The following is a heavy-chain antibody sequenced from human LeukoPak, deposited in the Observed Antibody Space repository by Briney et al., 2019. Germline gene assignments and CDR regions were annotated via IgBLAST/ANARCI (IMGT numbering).Heavy chain of an antibody. V-gene: IGHV3-7*05. Sequence: GGSLRLSCAASGFTFSNYGMNWVRQAPGKGLEWVANIKEDGSEKNYVDSVKGRLTVSRDNAKNSLYLQMNSLRAEDTAVYYCARGFSISYWGQGTLVTVSS. CDR2: IKEDGSEK. J-gene: IGHJ4*02. CDR1: GFTFSNYG. CDR3: ARGFSISY. D-gene: IGHD2/OR15-2a*01.